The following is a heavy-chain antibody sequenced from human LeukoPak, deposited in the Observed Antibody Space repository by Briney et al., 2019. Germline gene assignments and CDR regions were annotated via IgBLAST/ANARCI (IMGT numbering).Heavy chain of an antibody. CDR3: ARQKDYYDPSWDY. J-gene: IGHJ4*02. D-gene: IGHD3-22*01. Sequence: PSETLSLTCTVSGGSFTYKYWAWIRQPPGKGLEWIGYVYSTGSAKYNPSLKSRLTISVDAFSTQFSLKLTSVTAADTAMYYCARQKDYYDPSWDYWGQGTLVTVSS. CDR2: VYSTGSA. V-gene: IGHV4-59*08. CDR1: GGSFTYKY.